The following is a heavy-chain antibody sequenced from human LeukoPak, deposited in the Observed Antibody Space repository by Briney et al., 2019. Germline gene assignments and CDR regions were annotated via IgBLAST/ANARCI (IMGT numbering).Heavy chain of an antibody. V-gene: IGHV3-49*04. CDR2: IRSKAYGGTT. CDR1: GFTFCDYA. Sequence: GGSLRLSCTASGFTFCDYAMSWVRQAPGKGLEWVGFIRSKAYGGTTGYAASVKGRFTISRDDSKSIAYLQMNSLKTEDTAVYYCTRDLRWLAYDYWGQGTLVTVSS. J-gene: IGHJ4*02. D-gene: IGHD6-19*01. CDR3: TRDLRWLAYDY.